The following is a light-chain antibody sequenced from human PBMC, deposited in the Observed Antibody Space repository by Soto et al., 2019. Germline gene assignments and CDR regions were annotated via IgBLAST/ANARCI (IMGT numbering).Light chain of an antibody. V-gene: IGLV1-44*01. Sequence: QSVLTQPPSASGTPGQRVTISCSGSSSNIGSNTVNCYQQLPGTAPKLLIYSNNQRPSGVPDRFSGSKSGTSASLAISGLQSEDEADYYCTTWDESLNGHVVFGGGTKLTVL. CDR3: TTWDESLNGHVV. J-gene: IGLJ2*01. CDR2: SNN. CDR1: SSNIGSNT.